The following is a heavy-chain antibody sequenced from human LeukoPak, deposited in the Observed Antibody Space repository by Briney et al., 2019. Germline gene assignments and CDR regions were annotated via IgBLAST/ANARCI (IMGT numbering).Heavy chain of an antibody. D-gene: IGHD4-17*01. CDR3: ARAQDGDYDNY. Sequence: PGGSLRLSCAAPGFTFSSYGMHWVRQAPGKGLEWVAVIWYDGSNKYYADSVKGRFTISRDNSKNTLYLQMNSLRAEDTAVYYCARAQDGDYDNYWGQGTLVTVSS. CDR1: GFTFSSYG. J-gene: IGHJ4*02. CDR2: IWYDGSNK. V-gene: IGHV3-33*01.